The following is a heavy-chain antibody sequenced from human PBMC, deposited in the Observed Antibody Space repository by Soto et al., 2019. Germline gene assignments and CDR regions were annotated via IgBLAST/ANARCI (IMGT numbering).Heavy chain of an antibody. CDR3: ARDGASSGWEGYFDY. Sequence: GGSLRLSCAASGFTVSSNYMSWVRQAPGKGLEWVSVIYSGGSTYYADSVKGRFTISRDNSKNTLYLQMNSLRAEDTAVYYCARDGASSGWEGYFDYWGQGTLVTVSS. D-gene: IGHD6-19*01. CDR1: GFTVSSNY. J-gene: IGHJ4*02. CDR2: IYSGGST. V-gene: IGHV3-66*01.